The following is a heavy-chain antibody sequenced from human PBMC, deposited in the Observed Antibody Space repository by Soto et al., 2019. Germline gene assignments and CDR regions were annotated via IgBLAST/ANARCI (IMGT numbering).Heavy chain of an antibody. V-gene: IGHV1-18*01. D-gene: IGHD6-13*01. CDR3: ARINSSSWYLWDYYYGMDV. CDR2: ISAYNGNT. J-gene: IGHJ6*04. Sequence: ASVKVSCKVSGYTVTGYGISWVRQAPGQGLEWMGWISAYNGNTNYAQKLQGRVTMTTDTSTSTAYMELRSLRSDDTAVYYCARINSSSWYLWDYYYGMDVWGKGTTVTVSS. CDR1: GYTVTGYG.